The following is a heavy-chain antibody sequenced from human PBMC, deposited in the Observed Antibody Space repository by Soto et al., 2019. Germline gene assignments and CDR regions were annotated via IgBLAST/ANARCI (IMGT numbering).Heavy chain of an antibody. Sequence: EVQLFESGGDLVQPGGSLGLSCAASGFTFSSYAMSWVRQAPGKGLEWVSAVTGPGGNTYYADSLKGRFTISRDNSKDTLYLQMNTLRAEDTAVYYCAKGRSGSGSYYAPPESWDQAALVTVSS. CDR2: VTGPGGNT. D-gene: IGHD3-10*01. CDR1: GFTFSSYA. J-gene: IGHJ4*02. V-gene: IGHV3-23*01. CDR3: AKGRSGSGSYYAPPES.